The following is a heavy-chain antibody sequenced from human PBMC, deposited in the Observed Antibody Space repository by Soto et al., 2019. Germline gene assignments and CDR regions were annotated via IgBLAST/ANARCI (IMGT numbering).Heavy chain of an antibody. J-gene: IGHJ4*02. Sequence: DVYLLESGGGLVQPGGSLRLSCAASGFTFTNYAMTWVRQAPGKGLEWVSTISGSGDETYYAGSVKGRFTISRDNSKGTLYLQMRSLRDDDTAVFYCAKLFCTSVTCFRPIDYWGQGNLVPVSS. CDR1: GFTFTNYA. D-gene: IGHD2-15*01. CDR2: ISGSGDET. V-gene: IGHV3-23*01. CDR3: AKLFCTSVTCFRPIDY.